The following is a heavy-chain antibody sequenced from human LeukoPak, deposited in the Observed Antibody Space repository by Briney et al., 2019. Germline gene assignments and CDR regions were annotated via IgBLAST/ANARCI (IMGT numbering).Heavy chain of an antibody. V-gene: IGHV3-30*04. CDR1: GFAFSRSA. J-gene: IGHJ4*02. D-gene: IGHD3-16*01. CDR3: GRAGFGELYPYVDS. CDR2: ISYDGGNE. Sequence: GGSLRFSCAASGFAFSRSAMHWVRLAPGKGLEGVALISYDGGNEYYGHSVKGRFTVSRDNSKNTLYLQMSSLRADDTAVYYCGRAGFGELYPYVDSWGQGTLVTVSS.